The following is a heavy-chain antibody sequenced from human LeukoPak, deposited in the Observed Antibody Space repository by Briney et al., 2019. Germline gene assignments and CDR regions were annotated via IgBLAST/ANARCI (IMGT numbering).Heavy chain of an antibody. D-gene: IGHD2-2*01. V-gene: IGHV1-2*06. CDR3: ARAHIVVVPAANGVFAFDI. CDR2: INPNSGGT. J-gene: IGHJ3*02. Sequence: ASVKVSCKASGYTFTGYYMHWVRQAPGQGLEWMGRINPNSGGTNYAQKFQGRVTMTRDTSISTAYMELRSLRSDDTAVYYCARAHIVVVPAANGVFAFDIWGQGTMVTVSS. CDR1: GYTFTGYY.